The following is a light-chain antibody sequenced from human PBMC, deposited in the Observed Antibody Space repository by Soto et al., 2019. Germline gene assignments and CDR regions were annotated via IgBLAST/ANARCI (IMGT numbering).Light chain of an antibody. CDR1: SSNIGNNY. Sequence: QSVLTQPPSVSAAPGQTVTISCSGSSSNIGNNYVSWYQQLPGTAPKLLIYDNNMRPSGIPDRFSGSKSGASATLGITGLQAGDEADYYCGAWDSSLSAGVFGGGTQLTVL. CDR2: DNN. J-gene: IGLJ2*01. V-gene: IGLV1-51*01. CDR3: GAWDSSLSAGV.